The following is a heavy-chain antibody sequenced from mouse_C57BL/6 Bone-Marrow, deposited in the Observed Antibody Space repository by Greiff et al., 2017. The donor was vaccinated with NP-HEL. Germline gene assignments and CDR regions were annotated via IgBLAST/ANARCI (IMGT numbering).Heavy chain of an antibody. V-gene: IGHV1-81*01. CDR3: ARAGSPYYFDY. Sequence: QSCKASGYTFTSYGISWVKQRTGQGLEWIGEIYPRSGNTYYNEKFKGKATLTADKSSSTAYMELRSLTSEDSAVYFCARAGSPYYFDYWGQGTTLTVSS. J-gene: IGHJ2*01. CDR2: IYPRSGNT. CDR1: GYTFTSYG.